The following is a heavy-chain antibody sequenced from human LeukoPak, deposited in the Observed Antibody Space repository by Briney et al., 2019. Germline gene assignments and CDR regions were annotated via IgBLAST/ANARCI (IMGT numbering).Heavy chain of an antibody. J-gene: IGHJ3*02. V-gene: IGHV3-11*01. CDR3: AKDLDPPGGFWSYLGAFDI. CDR2: IRSTGSST. Sequence: PGGSLRLSCTASGFTFRDYYVTWIRQAPGKGLEWVSYIRSTGSSTAYADSVKGRFAISRDNSKNTLYLQMNSLRAEDTAVYYCAKDLDPPGGFWSYLGAFDIWGQGTMVTVSS. CDR1: GFTFRDYY. D-gene: IGHD1-26*01.